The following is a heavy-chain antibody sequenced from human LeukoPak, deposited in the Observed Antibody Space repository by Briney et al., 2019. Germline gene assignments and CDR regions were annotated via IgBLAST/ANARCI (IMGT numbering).Heavy chain of an antibody. CDR2: TSSSSYI. Sequence: GGSLRLSCAASGFTFSSYSVNWVRQAPGKGLEWVSSTSSSSYIYYADSVKGRFTISRDNSKNTLYLQMNGLRVDDTATYYCAKHAGESCYSPLDKWGQGTLVTVSS. CDR1: GFTFSSYS. D-gene: IGHD2-15*01. V-gene: IGHV3-21*04. J-gene: IGHJ1*01. CDR3: AKHAGESCYSPLDK.